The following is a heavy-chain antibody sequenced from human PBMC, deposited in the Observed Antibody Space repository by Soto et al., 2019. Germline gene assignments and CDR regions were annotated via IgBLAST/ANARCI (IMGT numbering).Heavy chain of an antibody. D-gene: IGHD3-9*01. CDR1: GGSISSYY. J-gene: IGHJ4*02. CDR3: SSTKAGANYNILTVYYTLHFDY. V-gene: IGHV4-59*08. CDR2: IYYSGST. Sequence: PSETLSLTCTVSGGSISSYYWSWIRQPPGKGLEWIGYIYYSGSTNYNPSLKSRVTISVDTSKNQFSLKLSSVTAADTAVYYCSSTKAGANYNILTVYYTLHFDYGGQETLVTVS.